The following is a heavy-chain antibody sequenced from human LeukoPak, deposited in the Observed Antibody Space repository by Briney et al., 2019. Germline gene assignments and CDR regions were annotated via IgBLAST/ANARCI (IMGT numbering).Heavy chain of an antibody. D-gene: IGHD5-24*01. Sequence: GGALRLSCAASGFIFSSYVMTWVRQAPGRGLEWVSSIRPSGDNTYYGDSVKGRFTISRDNSKNTLYLQMNSLRVEDTAVYYCAKSGYNRFDYWGQGTLVTVSS. CDR2: IRPSGDNT. V-gene: IGHV3-23*01. CDR3: AKSGYNRFDY. J-gene: IGHJ4*02. CDR1: GFIFSSYV.